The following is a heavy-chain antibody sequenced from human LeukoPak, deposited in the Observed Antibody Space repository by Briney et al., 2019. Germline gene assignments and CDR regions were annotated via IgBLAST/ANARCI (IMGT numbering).Heavy chain of an antibody. D-gene: IGHD5-12*01. CDR3: ARQLIVAATYYFDY. Sequence: GGSLRLSFAASGFTFSDYYMSWIRQAPGKGLEWVSYISSSGSTIYYADSVKGQFTISRDNAKNSLYLQMNSLRAEDTAVYYCARQLIVAATYYFDYWGQGTLVTVSS. V-gene: IGHV3-11*01. CDR1: GFTFSDYY. J-gene: IGHJ4*02. CDR2: ISSSGSTI.